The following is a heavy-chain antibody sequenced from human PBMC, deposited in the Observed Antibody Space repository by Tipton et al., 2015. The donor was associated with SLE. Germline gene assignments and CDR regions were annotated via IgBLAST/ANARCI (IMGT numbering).Heavy chain of an antibody. J-gene: IGHJ5*02. CDR3: ARHRDYNWFDP. CDR1: GFTFNNFT. CDR2: ISRNSDFI. Sequence: SLRLSCAASGFTFNNFTMNWVRQAPGKGLEWVSSISRNSDFIYYADSVKGRFTISRDNAKKSLYLQMNSLRVEDTAVYYCARHRDYNWFDPWGQGTLVTVSS. V-gene: IGHV3-21*03.